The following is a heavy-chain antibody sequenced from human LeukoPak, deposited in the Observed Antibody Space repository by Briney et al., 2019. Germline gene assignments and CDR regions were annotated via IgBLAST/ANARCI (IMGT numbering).Heavy chain of an antibody. V-gene: IGHV3-30-3*01. CDR3: ARDGPIYCSGDSCYPGDY. CDR1: GFTFSSYA. CDR2: ISYDGSNK. Sequence: GGSLRLSCAASGFTFSSYAMHWVRQALGKGLEWVAVISYDGSNKYYADSVKGRFTISRDNSKNTLYLQMNSLRAEDTAVYYCARDGPIYCSGDSCYPGDYWGQGTLVTVSS. D-gene: IGHD2-15*01. J-gene: IGHJ4*02.